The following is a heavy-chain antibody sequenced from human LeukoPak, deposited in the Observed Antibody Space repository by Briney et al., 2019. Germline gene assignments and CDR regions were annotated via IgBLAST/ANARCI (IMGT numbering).Heavy chain of an antibody. Sequence: GGSLRLSCAASGFTFSSYAMSWVRQAPGKGLEWVSVIYSGGSTYYADSVKGRFTISRDNSKNTLYLQMNSLRAEDTAGYYCAGEPSYSSDDWFDPWGQGTLVTVSS. CDR1: GFTFSSYA. J-gene: IGHJ5*02. CDR3: AGEPSYSSDDWFDP. CDR2: IYSGGST. V-gene: IGHV3-66*01. D-gene: IGHD6-19*01.